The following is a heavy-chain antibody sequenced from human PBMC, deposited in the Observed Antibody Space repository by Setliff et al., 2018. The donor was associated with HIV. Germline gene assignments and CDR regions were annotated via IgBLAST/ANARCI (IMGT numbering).Heavy chain of an antibody. J-gene: IGHJ6*02. CDR1: GFTFRSYW. V-gene: IGHV3-7*01. CDR2: IKEDGSEK. CDR3: ARITDNYNFWSGYYYGMDV. D-gene: IGHD3-3*01. Sequence: QTGGSLRLSCAASGFTFRSYWLSWVRQAPGKGLEWVASIKEDGSEKYYVDSVKGRFTISRDNAKNSLFLQVNSLRAEDTAVYYCARITDNYNFWSGYYYGMDVWGQGTTVTVSS.